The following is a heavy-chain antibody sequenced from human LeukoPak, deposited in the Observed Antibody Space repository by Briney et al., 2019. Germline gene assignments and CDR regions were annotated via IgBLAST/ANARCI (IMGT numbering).Heavy chain of an antibody. J-gene: IGHJ3*02. CDR1: GFTFSSYA. Sequence: QPGGSLRLSCAASGFTFSSYAMSWVRQAPGKGLEWVSAISGSGGSTYYADSVKGRFTISRDNSKNTLYLQMNSLRAEDTAVYYCAKLGGYCSGGSCHDAFDIWGQGTMVTVSS. V-gene: IGHV3-23*01. CDR2: ISGSGGST. CDR3: AKLGGYCSGGSCHDAFDI. D-gene: IGHD2-15*01.